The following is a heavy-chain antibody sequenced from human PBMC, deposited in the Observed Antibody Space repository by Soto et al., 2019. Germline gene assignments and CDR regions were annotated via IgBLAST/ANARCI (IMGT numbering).Heavy chain of an antibody. D-gene: IGHD5-12*01. J-gene: IGHJ4*02. V-gene: IGHV1-69*13. Sequence: SVKVSCKGSGGSFSNFGIRWVRQAPGQGLEWMGGIVPVFGRPNYAQRFRGRLTITADESTSTGYMELISLRSDDTAVYYCAREGSGYNFWGQGTQVTVYS. CDR2: IVPVFGRP. CDR1: GGSFSNFG. CDR3: AREGSGYNF.